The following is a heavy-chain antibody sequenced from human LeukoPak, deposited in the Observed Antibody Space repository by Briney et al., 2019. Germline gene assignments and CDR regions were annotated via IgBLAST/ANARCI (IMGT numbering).Heavy chain of an antibody. CDR3: AKAELGYYDILTGYPDAFDI. CDR2: ISYDGSNK. V-gene: IGHV3-30*18. D-gene: IGHD3-9*01. J-gene: IGHJ3*02. CDR1: GFTFSSYG. Sequence: GGSLRLSCAASGFTFSSYGMHWVRQAPGKGLEWGAVISYDGSNKYYADSVKGRFTISRDNSKNTLYLQMNSLRAQDTAVYYCAKAELGYYDILTGYPDAFDIWGQGTMVTVSS.